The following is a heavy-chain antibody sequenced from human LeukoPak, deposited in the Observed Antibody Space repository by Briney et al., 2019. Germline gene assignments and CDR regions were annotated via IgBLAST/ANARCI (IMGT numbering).Heavy chain of an antibody. V-gene: IGHV3-7*01. D-gene: IGHD6-13*01. J-gene: IGHJ6*03. CDR2: IEQDGSEK. CDR3: ARVSSLYYYYMDV. CDR1: GFTVSNNY. Sequence: GGSLRLSCAASGFTVSNNYMSWVRQAPGKGLEWVANIEQDGSEKYYVDSVKGRFTISRDNAKNSLYLQMNSLRAEDTAVYYCARVSSLYYYYMDVWGKGTTVTISS.